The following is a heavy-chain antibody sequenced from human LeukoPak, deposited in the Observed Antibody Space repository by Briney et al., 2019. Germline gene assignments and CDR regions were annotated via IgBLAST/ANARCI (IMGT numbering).Heavy chain of an antibody. CDR2: GGNSGGT. CDR3: AKNGQSGFSFDP. D-gene: IGHD1-26*01. V-gene: IGHV4-34*01. CDR1: GGSLNGYY. Sequence: PSETLSLTCAVDGGSLNGYYWSWIRQPPGKGLEWIGEGGNSGGTKFNPSLKSRVTISADTSKNQFSLKLSSVTAADTAVYYCAKNGQSGFSFDPWGQGTLVTVSS. J-gene: IGHJ5*02.